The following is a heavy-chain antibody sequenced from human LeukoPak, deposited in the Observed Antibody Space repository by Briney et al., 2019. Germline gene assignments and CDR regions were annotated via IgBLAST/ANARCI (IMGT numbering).Heavy chain of an antibody. D-gene: IGHD5-24*01. Sequence: GGSLRLSCAASGFTFSSYGMHWVRQAPGKGLEWVAVIWYDGSNKYYADSVKGRFTISRDNSKNTLYLQMNSLRAEDTAVYYCARGGGYNPLFYWGQGTLVAVSS. V-gene: IGHV3-33*01. CDR3: ARGGGYNPLFY. CDR1: GFTFSSYG. J-gene: IGHJ4*02. CDR2: IWYDGSNK.